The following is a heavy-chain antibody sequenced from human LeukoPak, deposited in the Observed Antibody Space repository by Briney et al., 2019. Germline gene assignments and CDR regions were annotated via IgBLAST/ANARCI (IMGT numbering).Heavy chain of an antibody. D-gene: IGHD3-3*01. J-gene: IGHJ4*02. Sequence: SVKVSCKASGGTFSSYAISWVRQAPGQGLEWMGRIIPILGIANYAQKFQGRVTITADKSTSTAYMELSSLRSEDTAVYYCARSNYDFWSGFDYWGQGTLVTVSS. CDR3: ARSNYDFWSGFDY. CDR1: GGTFSSYA. V-gene: IGHV1-69*04. CDR2: IIPILGIA.